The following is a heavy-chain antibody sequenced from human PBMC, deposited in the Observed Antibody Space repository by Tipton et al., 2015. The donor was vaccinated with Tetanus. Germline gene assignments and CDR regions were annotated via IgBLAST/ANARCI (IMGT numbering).Heavy chain of an antibody. D-gene: IGHD6-13*01. Sequence: TLSLTCTVSGGSIRSGGFYWSWIRQHPVKGLEWIGYIYYTGNTYYNPSLKSRVTISVDTSKNQFSLKLGSVTAADTAVYYCARSEQQLVRGYYYYYYMDVWGKGTTVTVSS. CDR3: ARSEQQLVRGYYYYYYMDV. J-gene: IGHJ6*03. CDR2: IYYTGNT. CDR1: GGSIRSGGFY. V-gene: IGHV4-31*03.